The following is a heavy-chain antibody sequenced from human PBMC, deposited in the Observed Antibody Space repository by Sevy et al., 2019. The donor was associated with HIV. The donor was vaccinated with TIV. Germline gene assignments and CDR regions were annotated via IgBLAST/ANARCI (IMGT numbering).Heavy chain of an antibody. V-gene: IGHV3-23*01. CDR3: ARRTPRIVPSSAAFFDY. Sequence: GGSLRLSCAASGFTFSSFAMSWVRHIPGKGLEWVSTINGRGGSAYYADSVKGRFTLSRDNSKNTVFLQMNRLRDEDTAVYYCARRTPRIVPSSAAFFDYWGQGTLVTVSS. CDR1: GFTFSSFA. CDR2: INGRGGSA. J-gene: IGHJ4*02. D-gene: IGHD1-26*01.